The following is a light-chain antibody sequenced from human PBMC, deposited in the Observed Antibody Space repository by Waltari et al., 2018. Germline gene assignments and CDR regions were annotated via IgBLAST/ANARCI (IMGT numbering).Light chain of an antibody. CDR2: EGS. CDR1: SSDVGSYNL. Sequence: QSALTQPASVSGSPGQSITISCTGTSSDVGSYNLVSWYQQHPGKAPKLMLYEGSKRPSGVSNRFAGSKSGNTASLTISVLQAEDEADYYCCSYAGSSTFRVFGGGTKLTVL. V-gene: IGLV2-23*03. J-gene: IGLJ3*02. CDR3: CSYAGSSTFRV.